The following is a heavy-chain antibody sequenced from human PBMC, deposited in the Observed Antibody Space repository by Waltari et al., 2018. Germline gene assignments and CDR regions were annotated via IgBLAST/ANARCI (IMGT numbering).Heavy chain of an antibody. J-gene: IGHJ4*02. V-gene: IGHV4-31*11. Sequence: QVQLQESGPGLVRPSEPPSLTCAVSGGSISKCVYDWTWCRQHPGTGGEWIRQHPVKGLEWIGYINYSGSTYYNPSLKSRVIISMDTSKNQFSLKMNSVTAADTAVYYCAREGRGLQWTGIDYWGQGTLVTVSS. CDR3: AREGRGLQWTGIDY. CDR2: INYSGST. D-gene: IGHD6-19*01. CDR1: GGSISKCVYD.